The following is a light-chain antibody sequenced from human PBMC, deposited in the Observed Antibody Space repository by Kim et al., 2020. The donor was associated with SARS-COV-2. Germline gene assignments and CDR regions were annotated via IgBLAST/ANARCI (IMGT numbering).Light chain of an antibody. CDR3: QAWDSSTDVV. CDR1: KLGDKY. Sequence: SYELTQPPSVSVSPGQTASITCSGDKLGDKYACWYQQKPGQSPVLVIYQDSKRPSGIPERFSGSNSGNTATLTISETQAMDEADYYCQAWDSSTDVVFGGGTQLTVL. J-gene: IGLJ2*01. CDR2: QDS. V-gene: IGLV3-1*01.